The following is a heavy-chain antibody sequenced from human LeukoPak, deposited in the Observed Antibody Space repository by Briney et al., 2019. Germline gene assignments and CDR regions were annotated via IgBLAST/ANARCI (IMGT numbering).Heavy chain of an antibody. CDR2: IYYSGST. V-gene: IGHV4-59*12. CDR1: GGSISSYY. CDR3: ARGGDGYGDPADY. D-gene: IGHD4-17*01. J-gene: IGHJ4*02. Sequence: PSETLSLTCTVSGGSISSYYWSWIRQPPGKGLEWIGYIYYSGSTNYNPSLKSRVTISVDKSKNQFSLKLTSVTAADTAVYYCARGGDGYGDPADYWGQGTLVTVSS.